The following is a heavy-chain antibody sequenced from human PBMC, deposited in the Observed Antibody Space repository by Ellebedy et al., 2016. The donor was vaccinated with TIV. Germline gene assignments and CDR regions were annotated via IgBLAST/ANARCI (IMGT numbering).Heavy chain of an antibody. CDR1: EFTFSDYH. CDR2: ISSSSSST. Sequence: GESLKISCAASEFTFSDYHMSWIRQAPGKGLEWVSYISSSSSSTNYADSVKGRFTISRDDAKNSLYLQMNSLRAEETAVYYCARGRVVRGVISYYYGMDVWGQGTTVTVSS. D-gene: IGHD3-10*01. CDR3: ARGRVVRGVISYYYGMDV. V-gene: IGHV3-11*06. J-gene: IGHJ6*02.